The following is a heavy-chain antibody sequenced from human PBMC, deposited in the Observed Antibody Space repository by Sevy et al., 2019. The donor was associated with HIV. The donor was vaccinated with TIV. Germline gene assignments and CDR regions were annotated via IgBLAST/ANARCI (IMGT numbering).Heavy chain of an antibody. Sequence: ASVKVSCKASGYTFTSYAMHWVRQAPGQRLEWMGWINAGNGNTKYSQKFQGRVTITRDTSASTAYMELSSLRSEETAVYYCARGYIWGSYRWGYYFDYWGQGTLVTVSS. CDR2: INAGNGNT. D-gene: IGHD3-16*02. V-gene: IGHV1-3*01. J-gene: IGHJ4*02. CDR3: ARGYIWGSYRWGYYFDY. CDR1: GYTFTSYA.